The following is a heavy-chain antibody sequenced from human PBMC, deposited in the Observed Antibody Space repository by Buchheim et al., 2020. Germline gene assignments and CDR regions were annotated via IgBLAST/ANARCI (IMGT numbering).Heavy chain of an antibody. D-gene: IGHD3-16*02. Sequence: QVQLQQWGAGLLKPSETLSLTCAVYGGSFSGYYWSWIRQPPGKGLEWIGEINHSGSTNYSPSLKSRVTISVDTSKNQFSLKLSSVTAADTAVYYCARGYDYVWGSYRIDYWGQGTL. J-gene: IGHJ4*02. V-gene: IGHV4-34*01. CDR2: INHSGST. CDR1: GGSFSGYY. CDR3: ARGYDYVWGSYRIDY.